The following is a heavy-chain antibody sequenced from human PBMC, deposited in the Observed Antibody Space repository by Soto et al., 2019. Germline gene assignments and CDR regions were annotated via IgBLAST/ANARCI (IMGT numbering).Heavy chain of an antibody. V-gene: IGHV4-59*08. J-gene: IGHJ6*03. CDR3: ARHGQVETTGIPGGVGYYYYYMDV. Sequence: SETLSLTCTVSGGSISSYYWSWIRQPPGKGLEWIGYIYYSGSTNYNPSLKSRVTISVDTSKNQFSLKLSSVTAADTAVYYCARHGQVETTGIPGGVGYYYYYMDVWGKGTTVTVSS. CDR1: GGSISSYY. CDR2: IYYSGST. D-gene: IGHD3-16*01.